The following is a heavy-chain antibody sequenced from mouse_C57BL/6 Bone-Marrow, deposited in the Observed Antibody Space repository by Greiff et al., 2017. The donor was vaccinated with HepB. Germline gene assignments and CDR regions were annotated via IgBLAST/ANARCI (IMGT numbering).Heavy chain of an antibody. CDR3: ARDAYDYLFAY. V-gene: IGHV7-1*01. CDR2: SRNKANDYTT. Sequence: EVKLVDSGGGLVQSGRSLRLSCATSGFTFSDFYMEWVRQAPGKGLEWIAASRNKANDYTTEYSASVKGRFIVSRDTSQSILYLQMNALRAEDTAIYYCARDAYDYLFAYWGQGTLVTVSA. CDR1: GFTFSDFY. J-gene: IGHJ3*01. D-gene: IGHD2-4*01.